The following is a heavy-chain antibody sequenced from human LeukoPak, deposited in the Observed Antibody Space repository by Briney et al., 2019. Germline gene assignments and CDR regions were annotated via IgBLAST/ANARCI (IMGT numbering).Heavy chain of an antibody. Sequence: SENLSLTCAVSGYSISSGYYWRWIRQPPGKWLLWIGSIFQRGYSYYNPSLKSRVTISVDTSRNQFSLKLSSVTAADTAVYYCAGDKETTGNGRPNWFDPWGQGTLVTVSS. J-gene: IGHJ5*02. D-gene: IGHD1-1*01. CDR3: AGDKETTGNGRPNWFDP. V-gene: IGHV4-38-2*01. CDR2: IFQRGYS. CDR1: GYSISSGYY.